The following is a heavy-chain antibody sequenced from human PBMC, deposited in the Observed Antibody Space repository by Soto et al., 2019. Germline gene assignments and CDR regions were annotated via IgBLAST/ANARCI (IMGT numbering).Heavy chain of an antibody. D-gene: IGHD3-10*01. Sequence: GGSLRLSCAASGFTFSSYAMSWVRQAPGKGLEWVSAISGSGGSTYYADSVKGRFTISRDNSKNTLYLQMKSLRAEDTAVYYCAKDFAPVLLWFGEFYYYYGMDVWGQGTTVTVSS. V-gene: IGHV3-23*01. CDR1: GFTFSSYA. J-gene: IGHJ6*02. CDR3: AKDFAPVLLWFGEFYYYYGMDV. CDR2: ISGSGGST.